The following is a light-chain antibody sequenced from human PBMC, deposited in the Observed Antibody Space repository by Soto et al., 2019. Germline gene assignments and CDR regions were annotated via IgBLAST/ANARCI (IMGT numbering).Light chain of an antibody. CDR3: QQYNSYPWT. CDR1: HSISSW. V-gene: IGKV1-5*03. CDR2: KAS. Sequence: DIQMTQSPSTLSASVGDRVTITCRASHSISSWLAWYQQKPGKAPKLLIYKASSLESGVPSRFSSSGSGTEFTLTISSLQPDDFATYYCQQYNSYPWTFGQGTKVKIK. J-gene: IGKJ1*01.